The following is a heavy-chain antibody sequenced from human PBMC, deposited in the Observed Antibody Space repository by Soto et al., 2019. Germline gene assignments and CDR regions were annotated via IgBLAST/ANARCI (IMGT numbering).Heavy chain of an antibody. V-gene: IGHV1-46*01. J-gene: IGHJ4*02. CDR3: ARGGHVVVVPAALDY. CDR2: VNPSGGHT. D-gene: IGHD2-21*02. Sequence: QVQLVQSGAEVKKPGASVKVSCKASGDTFTDYYIHWVRQAPGQGLEWMGTVNPSGGHTTYAQHFRGRTTMTRDTSTSPLYMELTSLTSEDTAVYYCARGGHVVVVPAALDYWGQGTLVTVSS. CDR1: GDTFTDYY.